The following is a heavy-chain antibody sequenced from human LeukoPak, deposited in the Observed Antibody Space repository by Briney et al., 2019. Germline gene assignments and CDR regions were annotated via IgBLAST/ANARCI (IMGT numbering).Heavy chain of an antibody. J-gene: IGHJ4*02. V-gene: IGHV3-53*01. CDR1: GFTVSSNY. Sequence: GGSLRLSCAVSGFTVSSNYMSWVRQAPGKELEWVSVIYSGGSTHYADSVKGRFTISRDNSKNTLYLQMNSLRAEDTAVYYCARSYSGYDFDYWGQGTLVTVSS. D-gene: IGHD5-12*01. CDR2: IYSGGST. CDR3: ARSYSGYDFDY.